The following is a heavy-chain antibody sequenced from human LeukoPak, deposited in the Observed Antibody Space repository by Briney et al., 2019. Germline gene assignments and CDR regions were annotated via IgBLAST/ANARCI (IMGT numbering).Heavy chain of an antibody. CDR3: ARTGDYYYGMDV. D-gene: IGHD2-21*01. CDR2: ISSSSSYI. CDR1: GFSFGNAW. Sequence: GGSLRLSCAASGFSFGNAWMSWVRRAPGKGLEWVSSISSSSSYIYYADSVKGRFTISRDNAKNSLYLQMNSLRAEDTAVYYCARTGDYYYGMDVWGQGTTVTVSS. V-gene: IGHV3-21*01. J-gene: IGHJ6*02.